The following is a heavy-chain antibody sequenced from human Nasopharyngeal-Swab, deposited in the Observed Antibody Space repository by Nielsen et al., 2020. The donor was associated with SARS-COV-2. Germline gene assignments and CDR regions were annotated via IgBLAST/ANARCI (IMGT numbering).Heavy chain of an antibody. CDR3: ARGRSSYPPGY. CDR2: IYSDGRT. D-gene: IGHD2-2*01. J-gene: IGHJ4*02. CDR1: GITVSHNY. V-gene: IGHV3-66*01. Sequence: GESLKISCAASGITVSHNYMSWVRQAPGKGLEWVSTIYSDGRTYYADSLRGRITISRDNSDNTLYLRMNSLRAEDTAVYYCARGRSSYPPGYWGQGTQVTVSS.